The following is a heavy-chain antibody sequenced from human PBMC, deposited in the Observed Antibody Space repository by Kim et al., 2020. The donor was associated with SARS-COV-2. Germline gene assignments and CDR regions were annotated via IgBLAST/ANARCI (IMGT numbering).Heavy chain of an antibody. CDR3: ARVWGSYDILTGYQYYFDR. Sequence: SETLSLTCAVSGYSISSGYYWGWVRHPPEKGLEWIGSIYHNGGTYYSPSRKSRVTISVDTSKNQFSLKLTSVTAADTAVYYCARVWGSYDILTGYQYYFDRWGQGTLVTVSS. J-gene: IGHJ4*02. CDR2: IYHNGGT. CDR1: GYSISSGYY. D-gene: IGHD3-9*01. V-gene: IGHV4-38-2*01.